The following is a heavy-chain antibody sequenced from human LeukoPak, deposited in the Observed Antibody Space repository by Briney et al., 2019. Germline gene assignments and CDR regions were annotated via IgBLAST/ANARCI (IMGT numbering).Heavy chain of an antibody. J-gene: IGHJ4*02. CDR3: ASSPLLGISYYFDY. D-gene: IGHD7-27*01. V-gene: IGHV1-2*02. Sequence: ASVKVSCKASGYTFTGYYMHWVRQAPGQGLEWMGWINPNSGGTNYAQKFQGRVTMTRDTSISTAYMELSRLRSDDTAVYYCASSPLLGISYYFDYWGQGTLVTVSS. CDR2: INPNSGGT. CDR1: GYTFTGYY.